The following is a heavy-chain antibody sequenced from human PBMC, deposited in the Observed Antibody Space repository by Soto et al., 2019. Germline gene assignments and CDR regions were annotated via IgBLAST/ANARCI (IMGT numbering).Heavy chain of an antibody. D-gene: IGHD3-22*01. V-gene: IGHV1-8*01. CDR2: MNPNSGNT. Sequence: QVQLVQSGAEVKKPGASVKVSCKASGYTFTSYDINWVRQATGQGLEWMGWMNPNSGNTGYAQKFQGRVTMTRNTSISTAYTELSSLRSEDTAVYYCARARGSGYYYVGWFDPWGQGTLVTVSS. CDR3: ARARGSGYYYVGWFDP. CDR1: GYTFTSYD. J-gene: IGHJ5*02.